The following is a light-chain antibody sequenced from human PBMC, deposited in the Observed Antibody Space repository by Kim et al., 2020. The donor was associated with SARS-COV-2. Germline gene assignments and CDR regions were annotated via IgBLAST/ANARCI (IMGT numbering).Light chain of an antibody. Sequence: QSALTQPASVSGSPGQSITISCTGTSSDVGGYNYVSWYQQHPGKAPKLMIYDVSNRPSGVSNRFSGSKSGNTASLTISGVQAEDEADYYCNSYTRSSTLVFGTGTKVTVL. V-gene: IGLV2-14*03. CDR2: DVS. CDR3: NSYTRSSTLV. CDR1: SSDVGGYNY. J-gene: IGLJ1*01.